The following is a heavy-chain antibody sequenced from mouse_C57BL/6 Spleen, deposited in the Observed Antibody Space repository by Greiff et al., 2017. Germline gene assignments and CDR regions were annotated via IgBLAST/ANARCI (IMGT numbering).Heavy chain of an antibody. Sequence: VQLQQPGAELVMPGASVKLSCKASGYTFTSYWMHWVKQRPGQGLEWIGEIDPSDSYTNYNQKFKGKSTLTVDKSSRTAYMQLSSLTSEDSAVYYCARRDLDYWGQGTTLTVSS. V-gene: IGHV1-69*01. CDR3: ARRDLDY. CDR1: GYTFTSYW. CDR2: IDPSDSYT. J-gene: IGHJ2*01.